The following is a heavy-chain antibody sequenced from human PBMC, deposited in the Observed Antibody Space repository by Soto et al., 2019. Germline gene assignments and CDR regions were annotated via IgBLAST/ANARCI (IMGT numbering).Heavy chain of an antibody. CDR2: SRDKDNGYTT. Sequence: EVELVESGGGLVQPGGSLRLSCTASGLFFSDHYMEWVRQAPGKGLEWGGGSRDKDNGYTTEYVAYVRDRFTISRDDSKNSFFMQLNSQRIEDTAVYYCARDYYDKSGSSAWDFGLWGRGTLFTVSS. CDR3: ARDYYDKSGSSAWDFGL. J-gene: IGHJ2*01. CDR1: GLFFSDHY. V-gene: IGHV3-72*01. D-gene: IGHD3-16*01.